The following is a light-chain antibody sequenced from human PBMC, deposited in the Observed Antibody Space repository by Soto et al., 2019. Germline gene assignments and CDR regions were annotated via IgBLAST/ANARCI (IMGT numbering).Light chain of an antibody. CDR3: SSYASSSSLV. CDR1: SSDVGGYNY. J-gene: IGLJ1*01. V-gene: IGLV2-14*03. CDR2: DVT. Sequence: HSVLTQPVSVSGSPGQSITISCTGTSSDVGGYNYVSWYQQHPDIAPKLMIYDVTNRPSGVSNRFSGSKSGNTASLTISGLQAEDEADYYCSSYASSSSLVFGTGTKVTVL.